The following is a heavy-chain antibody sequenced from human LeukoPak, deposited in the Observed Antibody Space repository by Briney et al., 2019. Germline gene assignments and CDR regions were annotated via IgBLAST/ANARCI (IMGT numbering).Heavy chain of an antibody. Sequence: PSETLSLTCTVSGGSISSGDYYWSWIRQPPGKGLEWIGYIYHSGSTYYNPSLKSRVTISVDRSKNQFSLKLNSVTAADTAVYYCARRGRLRYSGSFCFDYWGQGTLVTVSS. CDR3: ARRGRLRYSGSFCFDY. CDR1: GGSISSGDYY. V-gene: IGHV4-30-2*01. J-gene: IGHJ4*02. D-gene: IGHD1-26*01. CDR2: IYHSGST.